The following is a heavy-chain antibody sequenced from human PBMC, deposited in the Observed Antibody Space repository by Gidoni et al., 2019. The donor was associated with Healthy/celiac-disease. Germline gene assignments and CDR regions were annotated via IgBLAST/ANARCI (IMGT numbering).Heavy chain of an antibody. CDR1: GCSISSYY. V-gene: IGHV4-4*07. D-gene: IGHD3-22*01. CDR2: IYTSGST. CDR3: ARDGLYDSSGYTFDY. J-gene: IGHJ4*02. Sequence: QVQLQESGPGLVKPSETLSLTCTVAGCSISSYYWRWIRQPAGKGLEWIGRIYTSGSTNYNPSLKSRVTMSVDTSKNQFSLKLSSVTAADTAVYYCARDGLYDSSGYTFDYWGQGTLVTVSS.